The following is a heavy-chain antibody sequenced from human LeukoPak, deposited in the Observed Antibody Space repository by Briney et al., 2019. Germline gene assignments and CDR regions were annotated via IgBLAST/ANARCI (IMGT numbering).Heavy chain of an antibody. D-gene: IGHD2-15*01. J-gene: IGHJ4*02. Sequence: SVKVSCKASRDTFSNYTISWVRQAPGQGLGWMGGIIPRFGTTNYAQKFQGRVTITADKSTSTAYMELSSLRSEDTAVYYCARLYCSGGSCYSSRGIFDYWGQGTLVTVSS. CDR1: RDTFSNYT. CDR2: IIPRFGTT. CDR3: ARLYCSGGSCYSSRGIFDY. V-gene: IGHV1-69*06.